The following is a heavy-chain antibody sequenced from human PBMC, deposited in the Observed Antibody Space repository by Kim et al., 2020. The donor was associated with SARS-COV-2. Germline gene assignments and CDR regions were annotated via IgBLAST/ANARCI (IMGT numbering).Heavy chain of an antibody. Sequence: ASVKVSCKASGYTFTSYGISWVRQAPGQGLEWMGWISAYNGNTNYAQKLQGRVTMTTDTSTSTAYMELRSLRSDDTAVYYCARTYYYDILTGRPYYYGMDVWGQGTMVTVSS. CDR2: ISAYNGNT. J-gene: IGHJ6*02. V-gene: IGHV1-18*01. CDR3: ARTYYYDILTGRPYYYGMDV. CDR1: GYTFTSYG. D-gene: IGHD3-9*01.